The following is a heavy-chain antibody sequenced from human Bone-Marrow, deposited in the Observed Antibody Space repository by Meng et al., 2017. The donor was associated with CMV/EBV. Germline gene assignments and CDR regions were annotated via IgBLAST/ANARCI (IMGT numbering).Heavy chain of an antibody. CDR2: IYYSGST. Sequence: SETLSLTCTVSGGSISSSSYYWGWIRQPPGKGLEWIGSIYYSGSTYYNPSLKSRVTISVDTSKNQFSLKLSSVTAADTAVYYCARDIGVVVPAAIVLGWFDPWGQGTLVTVSS. V-gene: IGHV4-39*07. CDR1: GGSISSSSYY. CDR3: ARDIGVVVPAAIVLGWFDP. J-gene: IGHJ5*02. D-gene: IGHD2-2*01.